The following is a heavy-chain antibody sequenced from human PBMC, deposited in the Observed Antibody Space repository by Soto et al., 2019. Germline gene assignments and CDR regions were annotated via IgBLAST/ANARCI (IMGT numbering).Heavy chain of an antibody. Sequence: QVQLVQSGAEVKKPGSSVKVSCKASGGTFSSYTISWVRQAPGQGLEWMGRIIPILGIANYAQKFQGRVTITADKSTSTAYMELSSLRSEDTAVYYCARLELSPEGPEYFQHWGQGTLVTVSS. CDR2: IIPILGIA. J-gene: IGHJ1*01. CDR1: GGTFSSYT. D-gene: IGHD3-16*02. V-gene: IGHV1-69*02. CDR3: ARLELSPEGPEYFQH.